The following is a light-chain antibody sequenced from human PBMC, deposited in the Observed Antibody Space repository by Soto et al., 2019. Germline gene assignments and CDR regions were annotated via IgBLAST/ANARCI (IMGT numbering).Light chain of an antibody. CDR1: RSISSS. J-gene: IGKJ1*01. CDR3: QQYGSSRST. V-gene: IGKV3-20*01. Sequence: IPLPQSPGTLSLAPLERPPLSCRASRSISSSLAWYQQKPGQAPRLLIYGASNRATGVPDRFSGSGSGTDFTLTISRLEPEDFAVYYCQQYGSSRSTFGQGTKVDIK. CDR2: GAS.